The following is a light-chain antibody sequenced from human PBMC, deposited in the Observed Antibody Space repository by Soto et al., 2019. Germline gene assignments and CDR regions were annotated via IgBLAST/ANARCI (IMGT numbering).Light chain of an antibody. V-gene: IGKV3D-15*01. CDR1: ESVISN. CDR2: DAS. J-gene: IGKJ5*01. CDR3: QQYNNWPPIT. Sequence: DTVMTQSPATLSVSPGDRATLSCRASESVISNLAWYQQKPGQAPRLLIYDASTRATDIPARFSGGGSGTEFTLTISGLQSEDFAIYYCQQYNNWPPITFGQGTRLEIK.